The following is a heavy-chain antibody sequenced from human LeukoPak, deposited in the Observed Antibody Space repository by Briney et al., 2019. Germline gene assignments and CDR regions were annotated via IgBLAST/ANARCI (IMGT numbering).Heavy chain of an antibody. CDR3: ARRDGYNLYNWFDP. CDR2: IYYSGST. J-gene: IGHJ5*02. CDR1: GGSISSSSYY. D-gene: IGHD5-24*01. Sequence: SETLSLTCTVSGGSISSSSYYWGWIRQPPGKGLEWIGSIYYSGSTYYNPSLKSRVTISVDTSKNQFSLKLSSVTAADTAVYYCARRDGYNLYNWFDPWGQGTLVTVSS. V-gene: IGHV4-39*01.